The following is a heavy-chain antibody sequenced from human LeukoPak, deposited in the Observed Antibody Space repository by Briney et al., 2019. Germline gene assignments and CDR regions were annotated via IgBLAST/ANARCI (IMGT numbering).Heavy chain of an antibody. V-gene: IGHV4-4*09. D-gene: IGHD3-22*01. J-gene: IGHJ3*02. CDR1: GASINSYY. CDR3: ARAKGRGVVRNAFDI. CDR2: TYTSGNT. Sequence: SETLSLTCSVSGASINSYYWNWIRQPPGKGLEWIGNTYTSGNTNYNPSLKSRVTISLDTSKNQFSLKMSSVTAADTAVYYCARAKGRGVVRNAFDIWGQGTMVTVSS.